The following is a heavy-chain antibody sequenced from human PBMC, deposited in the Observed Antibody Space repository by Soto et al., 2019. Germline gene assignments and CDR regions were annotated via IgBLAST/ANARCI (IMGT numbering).Heavy chain of an antibody. Sequence: QVHLQESGPGLVKPSGTLSLTCAVSGGSISSDNWWSWVRQPPGKGLEWIGEIYHSGSTNYNPSLXNRXTXLVDKSKNQFSLKLSSVTAADTAVYYCARSTVTEDYWGQGTLVTVSS. CDR2: IYHSGST. CDR3: ARSTVTEDY. D-gene: IGHD4-17*01. V-gene: IGHV4-4*02. J-gene: IGHJ4*02. CDR1: GGSISSDNW.